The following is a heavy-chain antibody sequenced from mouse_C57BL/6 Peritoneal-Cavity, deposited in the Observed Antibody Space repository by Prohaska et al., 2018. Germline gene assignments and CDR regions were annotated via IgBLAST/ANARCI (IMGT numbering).Heavy chain of an antibody. CDR3: ARVHGSAWFAY. Sequence: EVQLVASGGGLVKPGGSLKLSCAASGFTFSDYGMHWFRQGPGKGLEWVAYISGDSSTIYYANTVKGRFTISRDNAKNTLFLQMTSLRSEDTAMYYCARVHGSAWFAYWGQGTLVTVSA. CDR2: ISGDSSTI. D-gene: IGHD2-2*01. V-gene: IGHV5-17*01. CDR1: GFTFSDYG. J-gene: IGHJ3*01.